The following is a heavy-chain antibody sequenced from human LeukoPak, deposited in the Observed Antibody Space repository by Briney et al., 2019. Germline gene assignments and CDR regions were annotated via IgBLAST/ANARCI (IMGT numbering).Heavy chain of an antibody. D-gene: IGHD4-17*01. CDR1: GFTFSSYS. CDR2: ISSSSSYI. V-gene: IGHV3-21*01. Sequence: GGSLRLSCAASGFTFSSYSMNWVRQAPGKGLEWVSSISSSSSYIYYADSVKGRFTISRDNAKNSLYLQMNSLRAEDTAVYYCASDKGTVRVFDYWGQGTLVTVSS. J-gene: IGHJ4*02. CDR3: ASDKGTVRVFDY.